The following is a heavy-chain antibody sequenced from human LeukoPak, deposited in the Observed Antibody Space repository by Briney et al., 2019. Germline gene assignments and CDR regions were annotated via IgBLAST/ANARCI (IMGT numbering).Heavy chain of an antibody. D-gene: IGHD6-19*01. J-gene: IGHJ4*02. CDR1: GGSISSYY. Sequence: SETLSLTCTVSGGSISSYYWSWIRQPPGKGLEWIGYIYYGGSTNYNPSLKSRVTISVDTSKNQFSLKLSSVTAADTAVYYCARAEAGVFDYWGQGTLVTVSS. V-gene: IGHV4-59*01. CDR2: IYYGGST. CDR3: ARAEAGVFDY.